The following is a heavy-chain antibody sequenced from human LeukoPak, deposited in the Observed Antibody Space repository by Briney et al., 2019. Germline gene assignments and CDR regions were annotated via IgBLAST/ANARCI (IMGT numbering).Heavy chain of an antibody. CDR3: ARIQDWSARWDY. CDR2: IKQDGSEK. Sequence: GGSLRLSCAASGFTLSSYWMSWVRQAPGKGLEWVANIKQDGSEKYYVDSVKGRFTISRDNAKNSLYLQMNSLRAEDTAVYYCARIQDWSARWDYWGQGTLVTVSS. V-gene: IGHV3-7*01. J-gene: IGHJ4*02. CDR1: GFTLSSYW. D-gene: IGHD3-9*01.